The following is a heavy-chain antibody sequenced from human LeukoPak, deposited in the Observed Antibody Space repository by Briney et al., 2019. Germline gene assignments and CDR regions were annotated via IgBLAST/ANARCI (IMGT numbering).Heavy chain of an antibody. CDR1: GFTLSSYS. V-gene: IGHV3-21*01. J-gene: IGHJ3*02. CDR3: ARDYYDSSGYYYGGDPFDI. CDR2: ISSSSSYI. D-gene: IGHD3-22*01. Sequence: GGSLRLSCAASGFTLSSYSMNWVRQAPGKGLEWVSSISSSSSYIYYADSVKGRFTISRDNAKNSLYLQMNSLRAEDTAVYYCARDYYDSSGYYYGGDPFDIWGQGTMVTVSS.